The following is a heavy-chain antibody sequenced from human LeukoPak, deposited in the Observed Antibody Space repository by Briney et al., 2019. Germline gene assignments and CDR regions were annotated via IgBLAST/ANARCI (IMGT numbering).Heavy chain of an antibody. D-gene: IGHD2-8*02. Sequence: GGSLRLSCAASGFAFSSYSMHWVRQAPGKGLEWVSAISGSGGSTYYADSVKGRFTISRDNSKNTLYLQMNSLRAEDTAVYYCAKGGNYCTGGVCYYYYMDVWGKGTTVTVSS. V-gene: IGHV3-23*01. J-gene: IGHJ6*03. CDR3: AKGGNYCTGGVCYYYYMDV. CDR1: GFAFSSYS. CDR2: ISGSGGST.